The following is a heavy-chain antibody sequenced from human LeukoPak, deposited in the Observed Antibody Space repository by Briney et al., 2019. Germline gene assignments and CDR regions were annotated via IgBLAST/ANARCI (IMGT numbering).Heavy chain of an antibody. J-gene: IGHJ4*02. Sequence: ASVKVSCKASGYTFTSYGISWVRQAPGQGLEWMGWISAYNGNTNYAQKLQGRVTITADKSTSTAYMELSSLRSEDTAVYYCARGRDGYNYGTKGYWGQGTLVTVSS. D-gene: IGHD5-24*01. CDR2: ISAYNGNT. CDR3: ARGRDGYNYGTKGY. CDR1: GYTFTSYG. V-gene: IGHV1-18*04.